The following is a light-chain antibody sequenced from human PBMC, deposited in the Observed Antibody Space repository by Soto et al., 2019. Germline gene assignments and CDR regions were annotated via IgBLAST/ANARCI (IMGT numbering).Light chain of an antibody. J-gene: IGLJ2*01. V-gene: IGLV1-44*01. Sequence: QSVLTQPPSASGTPGQRVTIACPGSSSNIGGNTVNWYQQLPGTAPKVLIYSNNQRPSGVPDRFSGSKSATSASLAISGLQSDDEAEYYCAAWDDSLNGVVFGGGTKLTGL. CDR2: SNN. CDR3: AAWDDSLNGVV. CDR1: SSNIGGNT.